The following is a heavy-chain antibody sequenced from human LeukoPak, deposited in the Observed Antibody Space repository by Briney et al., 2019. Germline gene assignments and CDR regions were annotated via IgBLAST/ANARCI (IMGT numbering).Heavy chain of an antibody. Sequence: SVKVSCKASGRTFTSYAISWVRQAPGQGLEWMGGIIPIFGTANYAQKFQGRVTITTDESTSTAYMELSSLRSEDTAVYYCARVRGVVDYYDSSGYYLAPFDYWGQGTLVTVSS. CDR3: ARVRGVVDYYDSSGYYLAPFDY. D-gene: IGHD3-22*01. J-gene: IGHJ4*02. CDR2: IIPIFGTA. V-gene: IGHV1-69*05. CDR1: GRTFTSYA.